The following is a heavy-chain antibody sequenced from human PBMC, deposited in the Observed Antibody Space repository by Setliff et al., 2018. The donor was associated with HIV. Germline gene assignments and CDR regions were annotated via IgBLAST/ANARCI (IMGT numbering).Heavy chain of an antibody. CDR3: ARGGRVDESRGYYYPLMY. V-gene: IGHV1-46*01. D-gene: IGHD3-22*01. J-gene: IGHJ4*02. Sequence: GASVKVSCKSSGYIFTTHYIHWVRQAPGQGIEWMGMSNPSSRTTIYAQKFRGRMTLAKDKSTTTVYMELSSLRSGDTAVYYCARGGRVDESRGYYYPLMYWGQGTLVTVS. CDR2: SNPSSRTT. CDR1: GYIFTTHY.